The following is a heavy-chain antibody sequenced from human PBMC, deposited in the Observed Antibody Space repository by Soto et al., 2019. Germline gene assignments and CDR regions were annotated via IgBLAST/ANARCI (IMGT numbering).Heavy chain of an antibody. CDR2: ISGSGGST. Sequence: GGSRRLSCAASGFTFSSYAMSWVRQAPGKGLEWVSAISGSGGSTYYADSVKGRFTISRDNSKNTLYLQMNSQRAEDTAVYYCAKILAAAAMGYYYYGMDVWGQGTTVTVSS. CDR3: AKILAAAAMGYYYYGMDV. CDR1: GFTFSSYA. D-gene: IGHD6-13*01. V-gene: IGHV3-23*01. J-gene: IGHJ6*02.